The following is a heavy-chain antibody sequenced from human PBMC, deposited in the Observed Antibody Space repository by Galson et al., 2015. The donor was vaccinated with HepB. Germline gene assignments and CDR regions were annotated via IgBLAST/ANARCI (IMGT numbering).Heavy chain of an antibody. CDR3: AGPSNNWNDLRSAFDI. V-gene: IGHV1-3*01. Sequence: SVKVSCKASGYTFTSYAMHWVRQAPGQRLEWMGWINAGNGNTKYSQKFQGRVTITRDTSASTAYMELSSLRSEDTAVYYCAGPSNNWNDLRSAFDIWGQGTMVTVSS. CDR2: INAGNGNT. CDR1: GYTFTSYA. D-gene: IGHD1-1*01. J-gene: IGHJ3*02.